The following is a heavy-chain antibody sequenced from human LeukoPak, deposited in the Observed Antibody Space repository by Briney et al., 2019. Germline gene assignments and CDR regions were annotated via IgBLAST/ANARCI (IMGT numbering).Heavy chain of an antibody. CDR3: ARYSGSGRFDY. CDR2: FSYSGKT. Sequence: PSETLSLTCTVSGGSISTSYWTWIRQPPGMGLEWIGYFSYSGKTNFNPSLKSRVTITVDTSKNQFSLKLSSVTAADTAVYYCARYSGSGRFDYWGQGTLVTVSS. CDR1: GGSISTSY. D-gene: IGHD1-26*01. J-gene: IGHJ4*02. V-gene: IGHV4-59*08.